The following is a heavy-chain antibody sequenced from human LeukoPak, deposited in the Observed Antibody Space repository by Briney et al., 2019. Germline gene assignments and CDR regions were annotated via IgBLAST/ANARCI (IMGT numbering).Heavy chain of an antibody. CDR1: GYTFTSYD. Sequence: ASVKVSCKASGYTFTSYDTNWVRQATGQGLEWMGWMNPNSGNTGYAQKFQGRVTMTRNTSISTAYMELSSLRSEDTAVYYCARGRLVMTTVTTGIGYWGQGTLVTVSS. D-gene: IGHD4-17*01. CDR2: MNPNSGNT. J-gene: IGHJ4*02. V-gene: IGHV1-8*01. CDR3: ARGRLVMTTVTTGIGY.